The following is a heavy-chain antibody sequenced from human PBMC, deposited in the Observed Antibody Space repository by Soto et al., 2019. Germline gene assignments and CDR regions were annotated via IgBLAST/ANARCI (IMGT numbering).Heavy chain of an antibody. Sequence: SETLSLTCTVSGASMNNYYWTWIRQPPGKGLEWIGYIYYSGSTNYNPSLKSRVTISVDTSKNQFSLKLSSVTAGDTAVYYCARYGSGECNRGSCYSPFDYWGQGTLVTVSS. J-gene: IGHJ4*02. CDR3: ARYGSGECNRGSCYSPFDY. CDR2: IYYSGST. V-gene: IGHV4-59*08. D-gene: IGHD2-15*01. CDR1: GASMNNYY.